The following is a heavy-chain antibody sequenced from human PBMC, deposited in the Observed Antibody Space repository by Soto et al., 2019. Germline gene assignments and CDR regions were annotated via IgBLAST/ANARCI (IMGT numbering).Heavy chain of an antibody. V-gene: IGHV1-69*01. CDR1: GGTFSSYA. CDR2: IIPIFGTA. D-gene: IGHD6-6*01. Sequence: QVQLVQSGAEVKKPGSSVKVSCKASGGTFSSYAISWVRQAPGQGLEWMGGIIPIFGTANYAQKFQGRVTITADESTSTAYMELSSLRSEDTAVYYCAREGWQLDTPSFYYFDYWGQGTLVTVSS. CDR3: AREGWQLDTPSFYYFDY. J-gene: IGHJ4*02.